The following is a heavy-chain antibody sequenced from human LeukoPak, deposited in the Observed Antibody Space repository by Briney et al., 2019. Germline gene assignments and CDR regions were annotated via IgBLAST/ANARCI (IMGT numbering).Heavy chain of an antibody. V-gene: IGHV1-69*06. Sequence: VASVKVSCKASGGTFSSYAISWVRQAPGQGLEWMGGIIPIFGTANYAQKFQGRVTMTEDTSTDTAYMELSSLRSEDTAVYYCATSVEQWPFDYWGQGTLVTVSS. CDR1: GGTFSSYA. J-gene: IGHJ4*02. CDR2: IIPIFGTA. D-gene: IGHD6-19*01. CDR3: ATSVEQWPFDY.